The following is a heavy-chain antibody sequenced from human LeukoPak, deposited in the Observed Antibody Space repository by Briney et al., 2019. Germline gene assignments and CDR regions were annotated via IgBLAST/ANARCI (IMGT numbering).Heavy chain of an antibody. CDR2: MYHSGIT. J-gene: IGHJ5*02. D-gene: IGHD3-10*01. Sequence: SETLSLTCTVSGYSINSADYWGWIRQPPGQGLEWIGTMYHSGITYYNLSLKSRVTISVDTSKNQFSLKLNSVTAADTAVYYCARLTPGKNWFDPWGHGTLVTVS. CDR1: GYSINSADY. CDR3: ARLTPGKNWFDP. V-gene: IGHV4-38-2*02.